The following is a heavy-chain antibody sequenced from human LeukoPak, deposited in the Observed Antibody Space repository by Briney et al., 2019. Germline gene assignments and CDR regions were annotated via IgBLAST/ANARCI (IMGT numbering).Heavy chain of an antibody. CDR3: AREYSSSWYGGDDAFDI. V-gene: IGHV3-11*06. CDR1: GFTFSDYY. Sequence: GGSLRLSCAASGFTFSDYYMSWIRQAPGKGLEWVSSISSSSSYIYYADSVKGRFTISRDNAKNSLYLQMNSLRAEDTAVYYCAREYSSSWYGGDDAFDIWGQGTMVTVSS. D-gene: IGHD6-13*01. J-gene: IGHJ3*02. CDR2: ISSSSSYI.